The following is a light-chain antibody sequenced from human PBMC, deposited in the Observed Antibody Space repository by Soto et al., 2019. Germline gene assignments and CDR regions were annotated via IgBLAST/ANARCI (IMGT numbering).Light chain of an antibody. Sequence: QSVLTQPPSVSAAPGQRVTISCTGSSSNIGAGFEVHWYQQLPGTAPKLLIYGNSNRPSGVPDRFSGSKSGTSASLAITGLQAEDEADYYCQSYDSSLSGSNWVFGGGTKVTVL. CDR2: GNS. V-gene: IGLV1-40*01. J-gene: IGLJ3*02. CDR3: QSYDSSLSGSNWV. CDR1: SSNIGAGFE.